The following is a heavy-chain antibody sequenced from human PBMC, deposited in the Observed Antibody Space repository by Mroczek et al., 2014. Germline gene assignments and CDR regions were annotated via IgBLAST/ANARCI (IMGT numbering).Heavy chain of an antibody. CDR2: IYTSGST. CDR1: GGSISSGSYY. D-gene: IGHD4-17*01. CDR3: ARDHYGDYKFPSHAFDI. V-gene: IGHV4-61*02. J-gene: IGHJ3*02. Sequence: QVQLQQWGPGLVKPSQTLSLTCTVSGGSISSGSYYWSWIRQPAGKGLEWIGRIYTSGSTNYNPSLKSRVTISVDTSKNQFSLKLSSVTAADTAVYYCARDHYGDYKFPSHAFDIWGQGTMVTVSS.